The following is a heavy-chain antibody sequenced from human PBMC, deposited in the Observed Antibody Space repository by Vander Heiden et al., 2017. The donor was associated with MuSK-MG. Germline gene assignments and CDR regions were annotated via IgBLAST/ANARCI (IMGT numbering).Heavy chain of an antibody. CDR1: GFIFRSYW. V-gene: IGHV3-7*01. D-gene: IGHD3-3*01. J-gene: IGHJ6*04. CDR2: INQDGTEK. Sequence: EVQVVESGGGLVQPGGSLRLSCAASGFIFRSYWMSWVRQAPGKGLEWVANINQDGTEKYDVDSTRGRFTMFRDNAKNSVYLQMNSLRAEDTAVYYCARQRYYDLSSGFPRPTEDVWGKGTTVIVSS. CDR3: ARQRYYDLSSGFPRPTEDV.